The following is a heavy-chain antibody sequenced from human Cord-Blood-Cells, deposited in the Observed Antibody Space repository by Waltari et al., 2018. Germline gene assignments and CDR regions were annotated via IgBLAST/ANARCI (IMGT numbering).Heavy chain of an antibody. CDR1: GYTFTSYD. CDR3: ARVSSWYYYYYGMDV. D-gene: IGHD2-2*01. Sequence: QVQLVQSGAEVKKPGASVKVSCKASGYTFTSYDTNWVRQATGQGLEWMGWMNPNSGNTGYAQKFQGRVTMTRNTSISTAYMELSSLRSEDTAVYYCARVSSWYYYYYGMDVWGQGTTVTVSS. CDR2: MNPNSGNT. V-gene: IGHV1-8*01. J-gene: IGHJ6*02.